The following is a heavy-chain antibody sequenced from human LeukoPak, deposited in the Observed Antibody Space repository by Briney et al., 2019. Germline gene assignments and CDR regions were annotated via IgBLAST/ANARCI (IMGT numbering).Heavy chain of an antibody. CDR2: MNPNSGNT. Sequence: ASVKVSCKASGYTFTSYDINWVRLATGQGLEWLGWMNPNSGNTGYAQKFQGRVTMTRNTSISTAYMELSSLRSEDTAVYYCARSYSSSWYNWFDPWGQGTLVTVSS. V-gene: IGHV1-8*01. CDR3: ARSYSSSWYNWFDP. J-gene: IGHJ5*02. D-gene: IGHD6-13*01. CDR1: GYTFTSYD.